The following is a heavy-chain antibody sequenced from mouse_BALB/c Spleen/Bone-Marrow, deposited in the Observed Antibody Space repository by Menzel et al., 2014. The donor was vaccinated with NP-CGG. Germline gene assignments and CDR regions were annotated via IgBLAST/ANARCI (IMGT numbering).Heavy chain of an antibody. Sequence: VESGPELKKPGETVKISCKASGYTFTNYGMNWVKQAPGKGLKWMGWINTYTGEPTYADDFKGRFAFSLETPASTAYLQINNLKNEDTATYFCARHYSWFAYWGQGTLVTVSA. CDR3: ARHYSWFAY. V-gene: IGHV9-3-1*01. CDR1: GYTFTNYG. CDR2: INTYTGEP. D-gene: IGHD1-1*01. J-gene: IGHJ3*01.